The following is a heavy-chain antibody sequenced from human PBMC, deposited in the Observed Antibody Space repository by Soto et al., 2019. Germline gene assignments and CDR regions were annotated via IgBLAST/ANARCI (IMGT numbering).Heavy chain of an antibody. CDR2: IYYSTT. V-gene: IGHV4-31*03. J-gene: IGHJ5*01. Sequence: LSLTCSVSGDSITGGGYYWTWIRQHPGKGLEWIGYIYYSTTYYNRSLKSRVSISVDTSKNEFSLTLTSVTAADTAVYYCARGVPFTPAWFDSWGLGTLVTVSS. CDR3: ARGVPFTPAWFDS. D-gene: IGHD2-15*01. CDR1: GDSITGGGYY.